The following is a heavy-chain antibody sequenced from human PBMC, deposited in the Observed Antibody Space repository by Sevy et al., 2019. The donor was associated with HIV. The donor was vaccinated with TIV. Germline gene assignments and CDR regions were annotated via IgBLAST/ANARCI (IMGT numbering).Heavy chain of an antibody. J-gene: IGHJ3*02. CDR2: ISGSGGST. D-gene: IGHD3-22*01. CDR1: GFTFTNYA. Sequence: GGSLRLSCAASGFTFTNYAMNWVRQAPGKGLEWVSTISGSGGSTYYADSVKGRFTISSDNSKNTLYLQMNSLRAADTALYYCARDHGESSGYYPLGDFDIWGQGTMVTVSS. CDR3: ARDHGESSGYYPLGDFDI. V-gene: IGHV3-23*01.